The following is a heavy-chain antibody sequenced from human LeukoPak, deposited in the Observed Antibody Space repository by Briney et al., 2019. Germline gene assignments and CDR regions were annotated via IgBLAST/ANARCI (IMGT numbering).Heavy chain of an antibody. V-gene: IGHV3-73*01. J-gene: IGHJ6*04. CDR3: TRLARSITMVRGVILIYYYYYGMDV. D-gene: IGHD3-10*01. Sequence: GGSLRLSCAASGFTFSGSAMHWVRQASGKGLEWVGRIRSKANSYASAYAASVKGRVTISRDDSKNTAYLQMNSPKTEDTAVYYCTRLARSITMVRGVILIYYYYYGMDVWGKGTTVTVSS. CDR1: GFTFSGSA. CDR2: IRSKANSYAS.